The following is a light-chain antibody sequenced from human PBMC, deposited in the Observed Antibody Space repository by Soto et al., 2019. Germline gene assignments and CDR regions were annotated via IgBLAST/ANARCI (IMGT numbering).Light chain of an antibody. CDR1: QSVSSY. Sequence: EIVMTQSPATLSVSPGGRATLSCRASQSVSSYLAWYQQRRGQPPRLLVYRASTRATGVPARFSASGPEPESAPTFSSLASEAFAGYYGQQYNAYPPRYTSGQGTKLE. CDR2: RAS. V-gene: IGKV3-15*01. CDR3: QQYNAYPPRYT. J-gene: IGKJ2*01.